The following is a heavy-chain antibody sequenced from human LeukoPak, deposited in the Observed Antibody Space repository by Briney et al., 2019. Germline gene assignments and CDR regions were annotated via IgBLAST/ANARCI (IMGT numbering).Heavy chain of an antibody. J-gene: IGHJ4*02. CDR1: GFTFSSYS. D-gene: IGHD5-18*01. Sequence: GGSLRLSCAASGFTFSSYSMNWVRQAPGKGLEWVSAISGSGGSTYYADSVKGRFTISRDNSKNTLYLQMNSLRAEDTAVYYCAKGGRYSYGSSDYWGQGTLVTVSS. CDR3: AKGGRYSYGSSDY. CDR2: ISGSGGST. V-gene: IGHV3-23*01.